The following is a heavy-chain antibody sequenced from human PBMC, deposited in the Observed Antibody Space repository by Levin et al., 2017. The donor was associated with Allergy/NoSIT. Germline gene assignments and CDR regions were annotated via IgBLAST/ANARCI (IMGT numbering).Heavy chain of an antibody. Sequence: GESLKISCATSGFIFSDHYMDWVRQAPGKGLEWVGRITNKLRSFTSEYAASVKGRFTISRDDSMNSVYLHMSSLRTEDTAVYSCADLGRGYSGWGQGTLVTVSS. CDR1: GFIFSDHY. CDR3: ADLGRGYSG. D-gene: IGHD3-16*01. J-gene: IGHJ4*02. V-gene: IGHV3-72*01. CDR2: ITNKLRSFTS.